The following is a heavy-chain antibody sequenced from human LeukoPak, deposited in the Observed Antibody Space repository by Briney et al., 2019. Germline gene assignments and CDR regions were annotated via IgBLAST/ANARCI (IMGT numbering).Heavy chain of an antibody. Sequence: ASVKVSCKASGGTFSSYAISWVRQAPGQGLEWMGWINPNSGGTNYAQKFQGRVTMTRDTSISTAYMELSRLRSDDTAVYYYALGAYYGSGSYRAYYYYYMDVWGKGTTVTISS. J-gene: IGHJ6*03. CDR2: INPNSGGT. CDR1: GGTFSSYA. D-gene: IGHD3-10*01. CDR3: ALGAYYGSGSYRAYYYYYMDV. V-gene: IGHV1-2*02.